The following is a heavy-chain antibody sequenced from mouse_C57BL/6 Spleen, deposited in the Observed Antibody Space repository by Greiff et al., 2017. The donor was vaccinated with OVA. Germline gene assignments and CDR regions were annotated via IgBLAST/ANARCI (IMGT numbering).Heavy chain of an antibody. D-gene: IGHD4-1*01. CDR3: ARDGKSSMDY. V-gene: IGHV3-6*01. CDR1: GYSFTSGNY. J-gene: IGHJ4*01. Sequence: DVQLQESGPGLVKPSPSLSLPCSVTGYSFTSGNYWNWMRRFPGNQLEWVGYIRYDGSNNYNPSLKNRISITRDTSKNQFLLTVNSVATEDTATYYGARDGKSSMDYWGKGTSVTVSS. CDR2: IRYDGSN.